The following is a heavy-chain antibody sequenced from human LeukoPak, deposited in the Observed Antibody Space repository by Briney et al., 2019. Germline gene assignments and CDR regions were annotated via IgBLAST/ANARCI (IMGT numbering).Heavy chain of an antibody. CDR1: GFTFSDYY. V-gene: IGHV3-11*04. J-gene: IGHJ5*02. Sequence: GGSLRLSCAASGFTFSDYYMSWIRQAPGKGLEWVSYISSSGSTIYYADSVKGRFTISRDNAKNSLYLQMNSLKAADTAVYYCAKSGQKDSGWLAWGQGTLVTVTS. CDR2: ISSSGSTI. D-gene: IGHD6-19*01. CDR3: AKSGQKDSGWLA.